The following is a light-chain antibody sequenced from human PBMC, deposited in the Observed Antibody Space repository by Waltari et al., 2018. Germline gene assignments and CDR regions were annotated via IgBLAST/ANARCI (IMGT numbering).Light chain of an antibody. Sequence: QSVLTQPASVSGSPGQPITISCTGTNSDIGSYSYVSWYQQYPGKAPKLIIYERTERPSGVSTRFSGSKSGNTASLTISGLQADDEADYFCSSYTGRGTVIFGRGTMVTVL. J-gene: IGLJ2*01. V-gene: IGLV2-14*01. CDR1: NSDIGSYSY. CDR3: SSYTGRGTVI. CDR2: ERT.